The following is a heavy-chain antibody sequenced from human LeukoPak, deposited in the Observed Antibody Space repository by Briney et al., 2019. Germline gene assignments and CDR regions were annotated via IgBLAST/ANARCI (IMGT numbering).Heavy chain of an antibody. Sequence: ASVKVSCKASGYTFTGYYMHWVRQAPGQGLEGMGWINPNSGSTNYAQKFQGRVTMTRDTSISTAYMELSRLRSDDTAVYYCARGYSGYLNPYYYMDVWGKGTTVTVSS. CDR2: INPNSGST. J-gene: IGHJ6*03. V-gene: IGHV1-2*02. D-gene: IGHD5-12*01. CDR3: ARGYSGYLNPYYYMDV. CDR1: GYTFTGYY.